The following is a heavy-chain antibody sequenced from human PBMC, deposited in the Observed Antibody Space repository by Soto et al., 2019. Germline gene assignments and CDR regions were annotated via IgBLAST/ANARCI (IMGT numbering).Heavy chain of an antibody. Sequence: QVQLVESGGGVVQPGRSLRLSCAASGFTFSSYGMHWVRQAPGKGLEWVAIISYDGRILYYVDSVKGRFTISRDNSKNAQYLQMNRLRAQDTDVYSWEQVPYEYIWVSYRNWGQGALVSVSS. CDR2: ISYDGRIL. J-gene: IGHJ1*01. CDR1: GFTFSSYG. D-gene: IGHD3-16*01. V-gene: IGHV3-30*18. CDR3: EQVPYEYIWVSYRN.